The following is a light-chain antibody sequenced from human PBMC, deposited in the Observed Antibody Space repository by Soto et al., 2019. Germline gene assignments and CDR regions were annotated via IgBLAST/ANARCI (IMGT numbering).Light chain of an antibody. CDR1: QGVSSSY. CDR3: QQYGSSPLT. J-gene: IGKJ4*01. V-gene: IGKV3-20*01. Sequence: EFVLTPSPGTLSLSPAESASLSCNASQGVSSSYSAWHQQTPGQAPRLLIYGASSRATGIPDRFSGSGSGTDFTLTISRLEPEDLAVYYCQQYGSSPLTFGGGTKVDIK. CDR2: GAS.